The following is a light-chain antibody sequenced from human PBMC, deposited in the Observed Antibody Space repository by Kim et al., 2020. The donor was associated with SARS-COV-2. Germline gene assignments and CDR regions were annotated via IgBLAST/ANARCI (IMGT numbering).Light chain of an antibody. Sequence: DIQMTQSPSTLSASVGDRVTITCRASQTIDSWLAWYQQKPGKAPKLLIYTASNLESGVPSRFSGSGSGTEFTLTISSLQPDDFATYYCQQYTNYPLTFGGGTKVDIK. V-gene: IGKV1-5*03. CDR1: QTIDSW. CDR3: QQYTNYPLT. CDR2: TAS. J-gene: IGKJ4*01.